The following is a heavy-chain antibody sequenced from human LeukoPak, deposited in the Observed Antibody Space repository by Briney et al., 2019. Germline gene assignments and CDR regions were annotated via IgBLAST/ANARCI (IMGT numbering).Heavy chain of an antibody. CDR3: ARDGVVTTELDS. D-gene: IGHD3-3*01. CDR1: GGSICSYY. CDR2: IYYSGST. J-gene: IGHJ4*02. V-gene: IGHV4-59*12. Sequence: SETLSLTCTVSGGSICSYYWSWIRQPPGKGLEWIGYIYYSGSTNYNPSLKSRVTISVDTSKNQFSLNLKSVTAADTAMYYCARDGVVTTELDSWGQGTLVTVSS.